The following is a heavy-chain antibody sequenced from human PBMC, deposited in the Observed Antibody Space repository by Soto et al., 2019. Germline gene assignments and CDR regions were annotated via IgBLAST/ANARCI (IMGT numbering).Heavy chain of an antibody. CDR1: GFTFSSNG. CDR3: ARAPWVEWLPPIRIYYYYYMDV. D-gene: IGHD3-3*01. J-gene: IGHJ6*03. Sequence: GGYLRLSCAASGFTFSSNGMHWVRQAPGKGLEWVAVIWYDGSNKYYADSVKGRFTISRDNSKNTLYLQMNSLRAEDTAVYYCARAPWVEWLPPIRIYYYYYMDVWGKGTTVTVSS. V-gene: IGHV3-33*01. CDR2: IWYDGSNK.